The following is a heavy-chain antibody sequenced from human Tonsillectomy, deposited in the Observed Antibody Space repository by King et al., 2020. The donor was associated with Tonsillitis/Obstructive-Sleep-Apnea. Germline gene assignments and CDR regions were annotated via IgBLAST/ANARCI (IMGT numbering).Heavy chain of an antibody. J-gene: IGHJ4*02. CDR3: TSPFGVVGGLSF. V-gene: IGHV3-53*01. D-gene: IGHD3-3*01. Sequence: VQLVESGGGLIQSGGSLRLSCAVSGLTVGNNYMSWVRQAPGEGLEWVSAILRGGGTYYADSVKGRFTTSRDNSRNTLYLQMNSLRAEDTAVYYCTSPFGVVGGLSFWGQGTLVTVSS. CDR1: GLTVGNNY. CDR2: ILRGGGT.